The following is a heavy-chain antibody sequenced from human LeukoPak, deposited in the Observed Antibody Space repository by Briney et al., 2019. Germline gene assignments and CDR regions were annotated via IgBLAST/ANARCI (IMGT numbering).Heavy chain of an antibody. J-gene: IGHJ3*02. V-gene: IGHV4-39*01. Sequence: SETLSLTCTVSGGSISSSSYYWGWIRQPPGKGLEWIGSIYYSGSTYYNPSLKSRVTISVDTSKNQFSLKLSSVTAADTAVYYCARGRRITMVRGVSRVNPFDIWGQGTMVTVSS. CDR1: GGSISSSSYY. CDR3: ARGRRITMVRGVSRVNPFDI. D-gene: IGHD3-10*01. CDR2: IYYSGST.